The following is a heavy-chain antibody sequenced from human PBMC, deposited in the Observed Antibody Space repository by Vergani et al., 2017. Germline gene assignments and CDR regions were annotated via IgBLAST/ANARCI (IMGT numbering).Heavy chain of an antibody. J-gene: IGHJ4*02. V-gene: IGHV1-2*02. CDR2: FDPEDGET. Sequence: QVQLVQSGAEVKKPGASVKVSCKASGYTFTGYYMHWVRQAPGQGLEWMGGFDPEDGETIYAQKFQGRVTITRDTSASTAYMELSSLRSEDTAVYYCAREGFYDYVWGSYRLRGGYYFDYWGQGTLVTVSS. CDR1: GYTFTGYY. D-gene: IGHD3-16*02. CDR3: AREGFYDYVWGSYRLRGGYYFDY.